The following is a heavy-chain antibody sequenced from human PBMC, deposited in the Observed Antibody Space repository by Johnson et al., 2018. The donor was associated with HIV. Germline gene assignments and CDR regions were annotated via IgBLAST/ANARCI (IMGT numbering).Heavy chain of an antibody. J-gene: IGHJ3*02. CDR1: GFTFSSFA. Sequence: QVTLVESGGGVVQPGTSLRLSCAASGFTFSSFAMHWVRQAPGKGLEWMAFISYDGSNKYFTDSVRGRFTISRDNSKNTMFLQMNSLRAEDTAVYYCVRRFYDSSAFDIWGQGTLVTVSS. CDR2: ISYDGSNK. D-gene: IGHD3-22*01. V-gene: IGHV3-30-3*01. CDR3: VRRFYDSSAFDI.